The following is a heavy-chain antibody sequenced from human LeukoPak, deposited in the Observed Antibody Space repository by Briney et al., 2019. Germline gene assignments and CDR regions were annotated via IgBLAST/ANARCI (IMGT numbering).Heavy chain of an antibody. V-gene: IGHV1-46*01. CDR1: GYTFTSYY. Sequence: ASVKVSCTASGYTFTSYYMHWVRQAPGQGLEWMGMIYPSDGSTSYAQKFQGRVTVTRDTSTSTVHMELSGLRSEDTAVYYCARDQEAFDYWGQGTLVTVSS. CDR3: ARDQEAFDY. J-gene: IGHJ4*02. CDR2: IYPSDGST.